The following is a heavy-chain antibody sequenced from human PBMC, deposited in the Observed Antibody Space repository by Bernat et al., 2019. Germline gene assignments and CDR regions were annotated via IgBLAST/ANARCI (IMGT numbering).Heavy chain of an antibody. J-gene: IGHJ5*02. CDR3: AKAIAAAGTRFDQVSANWFDP. V-gene: IGHV3-23*01. CDR1: GFTFSSYA. CDR2: ISGSGGST. Sequence: EVQLLESGGGLVQPGGSLRLSCAASGFTFSSYAMSWVRQAPGKGLEWVSAISGSGGSTYYADSVKGRFTISRDNSKNTLYLQMNSLRAEDTAVYYCAKAIAAAGTRFDQVSANWFDPWGQGTLVTVSS. D-gene: IGHD6-13*01.